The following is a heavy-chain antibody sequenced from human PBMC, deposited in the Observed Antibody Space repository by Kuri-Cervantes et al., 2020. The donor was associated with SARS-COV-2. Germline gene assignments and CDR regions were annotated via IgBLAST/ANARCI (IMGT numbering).Heavy chain of an antibody. CDR3: AREDIGAEYCTTTNCPSRWFDP. CDR2: INPNSGGT. V-gene: IGHV1-2*02. CDR1: GYTFTGYY. Sequence: ASVKVSCKASGYTFTGYYTHWVRQAPGQGLEWMGWINPNSGGTNYAQKFQGRVTMTRDTSISTAYMELTRLRSDDTAVYYCAREDIGAEYCTTTNCPSRWFDPWGQGTLVTVSS. J-gene: IGHJ5*02. D-gene: IGHD2-2*01.